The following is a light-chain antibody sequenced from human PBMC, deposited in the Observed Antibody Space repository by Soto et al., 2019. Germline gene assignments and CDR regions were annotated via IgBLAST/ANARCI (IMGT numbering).Light chain of an antibody. J-gene: IGKJ2*01. CDR2: AES. V-gene: IGKV1-39*01. CDR1: QSISCY. CDR3: QHRYHTPMYT. Sequence: DIQMTQSPSSMSSSVGDRVTITCRASQSISCYLTWYQQKPGKAPNLLLYAESSLQSGLPTRFSGRGSGTDFTLTISSLQPEDLPTYYCQHRYHTPMYTFGPRTMVVIK.